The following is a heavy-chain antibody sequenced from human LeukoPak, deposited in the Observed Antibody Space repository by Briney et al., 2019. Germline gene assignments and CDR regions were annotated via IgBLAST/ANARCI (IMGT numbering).Heavy chain of an antibody. CDR3: ARKDSGLNPFDF. D-gene: IGHD1-14*01. CDR1: GFSFSNFP. Sequence: PGGSLRLSCAPSGFSFSNFPMGCVRQAPGKGLEWVAGISTGGGDTPYADSVRVRSTIPRDNSKTTLSLHMNSLRVEDTAGYYCARKDSGLNPFDFWGQGTLVTVSS. CDR2: ISTGGGDT. V-gene: IGHV3-23*01. J-gene: IGHJ4*02.